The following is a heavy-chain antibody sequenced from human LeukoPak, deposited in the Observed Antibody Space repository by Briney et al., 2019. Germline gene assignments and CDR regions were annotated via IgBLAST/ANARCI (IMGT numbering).Heavy chain of an antibody. Sequence: PSETLSLTCTVSDDSVSSSRYYWTWIRQPPGKGLEWIGYIYHGSATYNPSLESRVTLSMDTSKNQYSLKMTSVTAADTAVYYCAREGGQQWLVSGALDSWGQGTLVTVSS. CDR3: AREGGQQWLVSGALDS. V-gene: IGHV4-61*01. J-gene: IGHJ5*01. CDR2: IYHGSA. CDR1: DDSVSSSRYY. D-gene: IGHD6-19*01.